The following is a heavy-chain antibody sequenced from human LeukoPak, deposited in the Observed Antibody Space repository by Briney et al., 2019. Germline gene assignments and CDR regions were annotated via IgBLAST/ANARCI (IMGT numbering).Heavy chain of an antibody. CDR2: TYYRAKWYN. CDR1: GDSVSSNSAA. D-gene: IGHD6-13*01. V-gene: IGHV6-1*01. CDR3: AREWQQLGLNDY. Sequence: SQTLSLTCAISGDSVSSNSAAWNWISQSPSRGFEWLGKTYYRAKWYNDYAVSVKSRITINPDTSKNQFSLQLNSVTPEDTAVYYCAREWQQLGLNDYWGQGTLVTVSS. J-gene: IGHJ4*02.